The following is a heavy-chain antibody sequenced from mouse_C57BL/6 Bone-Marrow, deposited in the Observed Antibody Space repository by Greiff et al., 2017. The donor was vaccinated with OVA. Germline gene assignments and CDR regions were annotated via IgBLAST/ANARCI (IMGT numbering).Heavy chain of an antibody. V-gene: IGHV1-81*01. J-gene: IGHJ2*01. D-gene: IGHD2-4*01. CDR2: IYPRSGNT. CDR3: ARRDYDRGYYFDD. Sequence: QVQLKESGAELARPGASVKLSCKASGYTFTSYGISWVKQRTGQGLEWIGEIYPRSGNTYYNEKFKGKATLTADKSSSTAYMELRSLTSEDSAVYFCARRDYDRGYYFDDWGQGTTLTVSS. CDR1: GYTFTSYG.